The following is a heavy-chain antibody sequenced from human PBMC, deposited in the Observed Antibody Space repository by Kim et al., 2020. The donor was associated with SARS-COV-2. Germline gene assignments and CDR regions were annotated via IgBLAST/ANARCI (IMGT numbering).Heavy chain of an antibody. D-gene: IGHD3-3*01. CDR3: ARQEKPNDFWSGSLAFFDY. J-gene: IGHJ4*02. V-gene: IGHV4-39*01. Sequence: RRVTISVDTSKNQFSLKLSSVTAVDTAVYYCARQEKPNDFWSGSLAFFDYWGQGTLVTVSS.